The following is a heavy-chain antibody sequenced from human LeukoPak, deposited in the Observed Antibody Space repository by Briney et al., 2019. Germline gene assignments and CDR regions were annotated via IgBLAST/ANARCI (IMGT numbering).Heavy chain of an antibody. J-gene: IGHJ4*02. CDR3: ARIGYSSSSNDY. D-gene: IGHD6-6*01. CDR2: INQDGSVK. Sequence: GGSLRLSCAASGFTFTNYWMTWVRQAPGKGLEGVANINQDGSVKYYADSVKGRFTISRDNAKNSLYLQINSLGAEDTAVYYCARIGYSSSSNDYWGQGTLVTVSS. V-gene: IGHV3-7*01. CDR1: GFTFTNYW.